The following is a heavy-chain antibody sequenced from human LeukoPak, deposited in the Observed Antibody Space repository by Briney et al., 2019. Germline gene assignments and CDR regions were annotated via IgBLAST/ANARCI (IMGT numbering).Heavy chain of an antibody. J-gene: IGHJ4*02. CDR2: ISGYNGKT. D-gene: IGHD5-24*01. CDR1: RFPFTHHG. Sequence: ASVKVSCKTSRFPFTHHGISWVRQAPGQGLEWMGWISGYNGKTRYAQKFLGRVTLTTDRSTSTAYMELRSLRSDDTAIYYCARDPSNSDGTLVYFDYWGQGTLVAASA. V-gene: IGHV1-18*01. CDR3: ARDPSNSDGTLVYFDY.